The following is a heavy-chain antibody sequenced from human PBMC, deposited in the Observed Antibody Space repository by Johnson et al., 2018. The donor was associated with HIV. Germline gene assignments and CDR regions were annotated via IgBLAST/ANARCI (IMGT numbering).Heavy chain of an antibody. CDR2: ISWNSGSI. CDR3: AKDSATDPFDI. CDR1: GFTFDDYA. Sequence: VLLVESGGVVVQPGGSLRLSCAASGFTFDDYAMHWVRQAPGKGLEWVSGISWNSGSIGYADSVKGRFTISRDNAKNSLYLQMNSLRAEDTAVYYCAKDSATDPFDIWGQGTMVTVSS. D-gene: IGHD6-25*01. V-gene: IGHV3-9*01. J-gene: IGHJ3*02.